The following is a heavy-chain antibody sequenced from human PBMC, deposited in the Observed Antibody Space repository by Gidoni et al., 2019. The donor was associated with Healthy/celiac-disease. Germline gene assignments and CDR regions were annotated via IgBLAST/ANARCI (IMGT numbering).Heavy chain of an antibody. CDR3: AKGSWELHY. J-gene: IGHJ4*02. CDR2: ISGSCGST. CDR1: GFTFSSYA. Sequence: EVQPLESGGGLVQPGGYLRLSCAASGFTFSSYAMSWVHQAPGKGLEWVSAISGSCGSTYYADSVKGRFTISRDNSKNTLYLQMNSLRAEDTAVYYCAKGSWELHYWGQGTLVTVSS. V-gene: IGHV3-23*01. D-gene: IGHD1-26*01.